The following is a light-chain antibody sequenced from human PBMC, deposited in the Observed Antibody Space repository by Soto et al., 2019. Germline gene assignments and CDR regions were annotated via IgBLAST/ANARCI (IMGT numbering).Light chain of an antibody. J-gene: IGKJ2*01. CDR1: QSVSSNY. CDR3: QHYGRSPYT. V-gene: IGKV3-20*01. Sequence: EIVLTQSPGTPSLSPGERATLSCRASQSVSSNYLAWYQQKPGQAPRLLIYGASSRATGIPDRFSGSGSGTDFTLTISRLEPEDFAVYYCQHYGRSPYTFGQGTKLEIK. CDR2: GAS.